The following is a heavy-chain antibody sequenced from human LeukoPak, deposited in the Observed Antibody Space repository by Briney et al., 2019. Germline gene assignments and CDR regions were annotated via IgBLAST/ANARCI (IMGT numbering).Heavy chain of an antibody. V-gene: IGHV3-23*01. Sequence: PGGSLRLSCAASGFTFSSYAMSWVRQAPGKGLEWVSAISGSGGSTYYADSVKGRFTISRDNSKNTLYLQMNSLRAEDTALYYCARGGALGSGSYYSVYNYWGQGTLVTVSS. CDR3: ARGGALGSGSYYSVYNY. D-gene: IGHD3-10*01. CDR1: GFTFSSYA. J-gene: IGHJ4*02. CDR2: ISGSGGST.